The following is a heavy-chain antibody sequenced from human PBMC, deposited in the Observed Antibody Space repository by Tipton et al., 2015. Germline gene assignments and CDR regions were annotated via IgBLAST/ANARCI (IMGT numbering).Heavy chain of an antibody. J-gene: IGHJ6*02. D-gene: IGHD3-16*01. CDR1: GYSFTTYW. V-gene: IGHV5-51*01. CDR2: IYPGDSDT. CDR3: ARTDFERIMITFGGVRGMDV. Sequence: VQLVQSGGEVKKPGESLRISCKGSGYSFTTYWIGWVRQMPGKGLEWMGIIYPGDSDTRYSPSFQGQVIISADKFISTAYLQWSSLKASDTATYYCARTDFERIMITFGGVRGMDVWGQGTTVTVSS.